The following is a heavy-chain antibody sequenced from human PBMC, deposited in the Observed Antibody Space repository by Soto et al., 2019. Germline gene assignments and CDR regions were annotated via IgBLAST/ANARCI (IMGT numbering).Heavy chain of an antibody. CDR1: GYTFNTYG. V-gene: IGHV1-18*01. CDR3: ARDRGAQQCQQQGQVHH. CDR2: ISAYNGDT. Sequence: QVQLVQSGAEVKKPGASVKVSCKTSGYTFNTYGISWVRQAPGQGLEWMGWISAYNGDTNYAQKLQGRVTMTTDTPTSTAYMELRSLRSDDTAVYYCARDRGAQQCQQQGQVHHWGQGTLVTVSS. J-gene: IGHJ1*01. D-gene: IGHD6-13*01.